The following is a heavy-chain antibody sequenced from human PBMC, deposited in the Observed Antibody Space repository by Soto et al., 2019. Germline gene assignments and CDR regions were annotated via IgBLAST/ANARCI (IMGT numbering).Heavy chain of an antibody. CDR3: ARAPLGYCSGGSCSYFDY. V-gene: IGHV4-30-4*01. D-gene: IGHD2-15*01. CDR1: GGSISSGDYY. J-gene: IGHJ4*02. Sequence: SETLSLTCTVSGGSISSGDYYWSWIRQPPGKGLEWIGYIYYSGSTHYNPSLKSRVIISVDTSKNHFSLKLSSVTAADTAVYYCARAPLGYCSGGSCSYFDYWGQGTLVTVSS. CDR2: IYYSGST.